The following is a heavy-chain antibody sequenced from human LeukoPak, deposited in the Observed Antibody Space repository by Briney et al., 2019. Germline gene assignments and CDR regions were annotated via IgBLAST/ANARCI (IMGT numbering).Heavy chain of an antibody. Sequence: SETLSLTCTVSGGSISSSSYYWGWIRQPPGKGLEWIGSIYYSGRTYYNPSLKSRVTISVDTSKNQFSLKLSSVTAADTAVYYCARDRSSGGGVVAATRTLPDYWGQGTLVTVSS. CDR3: ARDRSSGGGVVAATRTLPDY. V-gene: IGHV4-39*07. CDR2: IYYSGRT. D-gene: IGHD2-15*01. CDR1: GGSISSSSYY. J-gene: IGHJ4*02.